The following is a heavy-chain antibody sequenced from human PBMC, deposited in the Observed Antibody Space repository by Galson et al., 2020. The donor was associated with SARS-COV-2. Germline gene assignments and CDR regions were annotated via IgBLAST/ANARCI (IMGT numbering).Heavy chain of an antibody. J-gene: IGHJ4*02. CDR2: IDHTGSA. CDR3: TRAWDGKHFNY. CDR1: GESFSAFW. Sequence: SETLSLTCAVYGESFSAFWWSWIRQPPAKGLEWIGNIDHTGSANYNPSLKSRVSISVDTSKEQFSLRLSSVTAADTAVYYCTRAWDGKHFNYWGRGALVTVSS. D-gene: IGHD1-26*01. V-gene: IGHV4-34*01.